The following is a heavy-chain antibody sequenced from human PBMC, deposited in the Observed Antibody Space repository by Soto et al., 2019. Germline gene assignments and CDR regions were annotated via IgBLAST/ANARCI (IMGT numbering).Heavy chain of an antibody. CDR1: GGTFSNYP. V-gene: IGHV1-69*12. Sequence: QVQLVQSGAEVKKPGSSVKVSCKASGGTFSNYPISWVRQAPGQGLEWMGGIIPIFCTVNYAQKFQGRVTTTANESPSTAYMELTSLRSEDTAVYYCARGNHRWLQLWYFDLWGRGALVTVSS. CDR2: IIPIFCTV. CDR3: ARGNHRWLQLWYFDL. J-gene: IGHJ2*01. D-gene: IGHD5-12*01.